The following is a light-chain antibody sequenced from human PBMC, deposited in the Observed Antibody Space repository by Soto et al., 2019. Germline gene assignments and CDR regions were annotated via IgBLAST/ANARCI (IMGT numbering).Light chain of an antibody. CDR3: QQGYNTPLT. V-gene: IGKV1-39*01. CDR1: QSVSNH. J-gene: IGKJ4*01. CDR2: STS. Sequence: IPLSQSPSSLSATVGHRVTITCRASQSVSNHLNWYRQLPGKAPTLLIYSTSTLQSGGPSRFSGSGSGTDFTLTIISLRPDDFATYYCQQGYNTPLTFGGGTKVDI.